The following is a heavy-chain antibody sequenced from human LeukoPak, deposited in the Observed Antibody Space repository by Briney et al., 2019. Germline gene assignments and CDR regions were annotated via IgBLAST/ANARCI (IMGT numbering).Heavy chain of an antibody. CDR3: ARGDTVTTIDY. CDR2: TRFDGSTK. V-gene: IGHV3-30*02. D-gene: IGHD4-17*01. CDR1: GFTFSKYG. Sequence: GGSLRHSCASSGFTFSKYGMHWVRQAPGKGLEWVAFTRFDGSTKYYRDSVKGRFTVSRDNAKNTLYLQMNSLRAEDTAVFYCARGDTVTTIDYWGQGTLVIVSS. J-gene: IGHJ4*02.